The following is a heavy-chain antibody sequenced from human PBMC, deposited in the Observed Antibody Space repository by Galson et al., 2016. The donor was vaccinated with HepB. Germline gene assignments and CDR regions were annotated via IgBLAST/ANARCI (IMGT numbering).Heavy chain of an antibody. CDR1: GGSISSYY. CDR3: ARGRWAYRPTW. CDR2: INHSGST. J-gene: IGHJ4*02. V-gene: IGHV4-34*01. Sequence: SETLSLTCTVSGGSISSYYWTWIRQTPGKGLEWIGEINHSGSTNYHPSLKSRVTISVDTSKNQLSLNLTSVTAADTAVYYCARGRWAYRPTWWGQGTLVTVSS. D-gene: IGHD2-21*01.